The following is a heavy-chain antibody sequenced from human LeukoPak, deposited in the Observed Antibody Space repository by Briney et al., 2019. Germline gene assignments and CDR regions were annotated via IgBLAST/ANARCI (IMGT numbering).Heavy chain of an antibody. V-gene: IGHV3-23*01. CDR1: GFAFSSYA. Sequence: PGGSLRLSCAASGFAFSSYAMTWVCQVPGKGLEFVSAISGLGVKTYYADSVKGRFTISRDNSKNTLYLQMNSLRVEDTAVYFCAKDLDDVLSGFFGFDYWGQGTLVTVSS. CDR3: AKDLDDVLSGFFGFDY. D-gene: IGHD3-9*01. J-gene: IGHJ4*02. CDR2: ISGLGVKT.